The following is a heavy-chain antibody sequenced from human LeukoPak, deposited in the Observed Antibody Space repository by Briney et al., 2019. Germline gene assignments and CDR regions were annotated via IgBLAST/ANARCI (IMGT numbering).Heavy chain of an antibody. V-gene: IGHV3-74*01. CDR3: AREKSAWDAPDAFDL. CDR2: INSDGSST. J-gene: IGHJ3*01. CDR1: EFTFSNHW. Sequence: GGSLRLSCAASEFTFSNHWMHWVRQVPGKGLVWVSRINSDGSSTSYADSVKGRFTISRDNAKNTLYLQMNSLRAEDTAVYYCAREKSAWDAPDAFDLWGQGTMVTVSS. D-gene: IGHD1-26*01.